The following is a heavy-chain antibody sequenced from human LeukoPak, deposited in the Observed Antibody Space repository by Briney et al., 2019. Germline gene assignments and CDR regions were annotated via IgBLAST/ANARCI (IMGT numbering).Heavy chain of an antibody. CDR3: AKGVWPNIVVVPLGV. CDR2: ISGSGGST. Sequence: PGGSLRLSCAASGFTFSSYAMSWVRQAPGEGLEWVSAISGSGGSTYYADSVKGRFTISRDNSKNTLYLQMNSLRAEDTAVYYCAKGVWPNIVVVPLGVWGKGTTVTVSS. CDR1: GFTFSSYA. D-gene: IGHD2-2*01. V-gene: IGHV3-23*01. J-gene: IGHJ6*04.